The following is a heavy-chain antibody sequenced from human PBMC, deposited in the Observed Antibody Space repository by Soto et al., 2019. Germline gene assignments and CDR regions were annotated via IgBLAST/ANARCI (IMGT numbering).Heavy chain of an antibody. CDR1: GNTLTSFY. V-gene: IGHV1-2*02. CDR2: LSPSTGGT. Sequence: GAAVKVSCKTCGNTLTSFYIHWVRQAPGQGLEWVGRLSPSTGGTNYAQHFQGRVTVTWDMSTFTAYMELSSLIYEDTAVYYCARPPGYVTDWYYFDTWGQGTQVTVSS. D-gene: IGHD3-9*01. CDR3: ARPPGYVTDWYYFDT. J-gene: IGHJ4*02.